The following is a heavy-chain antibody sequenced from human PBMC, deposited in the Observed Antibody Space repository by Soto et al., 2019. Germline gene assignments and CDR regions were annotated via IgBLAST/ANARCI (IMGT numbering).Heavy chain of an antibody. V-gene: IGHV1-8*01. J-gene: IGHJ6*02. CDR3: ARRGYSSSWYYYYYYGMDV. CDR1: GYTFTSYD. D-gene: IGHD6-13*01. Sequence: QVQLVQSGAEVKKPGASVKVSCKASGYTFTSYDINWVRQATGQGLEWMGWMNPNSGNTGYAQKFQGRVIMTKNTSISTAYMELSSLRCEDTAVYYCARRGYSSSWYYYYYYGMDVWGQGTTVTVSS. CDR2: MNPNSGNT.